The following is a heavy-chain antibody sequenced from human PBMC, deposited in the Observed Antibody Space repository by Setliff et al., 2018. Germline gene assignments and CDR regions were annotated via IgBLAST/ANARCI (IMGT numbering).Heavy chain of an antibody. V-gene: IGHV1-2*04. D-gene: IGHD3-22*01. J-gene: IGHJ4*02. CDR3: ARELPYYYDSSGYYSHAPTFDY. CDR2: INPNSGGT. CDR1: GYTFTGYY. Sequence: ASVKVSCKASGYTFTGYYMHWVRQAPGQGLEWMGWINPNSGGTNYAQKFQGWVTMTRDTSISTAYMELSRLRSDDTAVYYCARELPYYYDSSGYYSHAPTFDYWGQGTLVTVSS.